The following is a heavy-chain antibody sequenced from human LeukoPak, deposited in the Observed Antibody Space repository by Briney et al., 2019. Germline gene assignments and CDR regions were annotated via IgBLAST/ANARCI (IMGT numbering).Heavy chain of an antibody. CDR2: INSNTGDT. Sequence: ASVKVSCKASGYTFTANYVRWVRQAPGQGLEWMGWINSNTGDTNYAQKFQGRVTMTRDTSIRTAYMEVNSLLSDDTAVFYCARGSGSSWFDYWGQGTLVTVPS. CDR3: ARGSGSSWFDY. V-gene: IGHV1-2*02. CDR1: GYTFTANY. D-gene: IGHD6-13*01. J-gene: IGHJ4*02.